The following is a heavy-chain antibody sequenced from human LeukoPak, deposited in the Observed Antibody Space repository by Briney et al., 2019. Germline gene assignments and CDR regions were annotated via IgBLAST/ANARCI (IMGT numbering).Heavy chain of an antibody. CDR3: ARGLSSSWYWFDT. J-gene: IGHJ5*02. CDR2: INTSGNI. D-gene: IGHD2-2*01. CDR1: GGSISSESYY. V-gene: IGHV4-61*02. Sequence: SETLSLTCTVSGGSISSESYYWSWIRQPAGKGLEWIGRINTSGNINYNPSLKSRVTLSVDTSNNRFSLKLSSLTAADTAVYYCARGLSSSWYWFDTWGQGTLVTVSS.